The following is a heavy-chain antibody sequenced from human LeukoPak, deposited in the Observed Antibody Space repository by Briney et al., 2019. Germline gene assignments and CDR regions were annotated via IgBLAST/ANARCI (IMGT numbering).Heavy chain of an antibody. J-gene: IGHJ4*02. CDR3: AKDLDSSSWYLSPRIDY. Sequence: GGSLRLSCVASGFTFSSYSMNWDRQAPGKGLEWVSAISGSGGSTYYADSVKGRFTISRDNSKNTLYLQMNSLRAEDTAVYYCAKDLDSSSWYLSPRIDYWGQGTLVTVSS. CDR1: GFTFSSYS. D-gene: IGHD6-13*01. CDR2: ISGSGGST. V-gene: IGHV3-23*01.